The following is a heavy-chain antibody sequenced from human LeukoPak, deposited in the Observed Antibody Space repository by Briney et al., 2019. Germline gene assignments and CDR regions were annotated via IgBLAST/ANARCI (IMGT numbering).Heavy chain of an antibody. Sequence: GGSLRLSCAASGFTFSSYAMHWVRQAPGKGLEWVSVMSGSGSSTYYADSVKGRFTISRDNSKNTLYLQLNSLRAEDTAVYYCAKRHDSGNYYNFFVDCWGQGTLVTVSS. CDR3: AKRHDSGNYYNFFVDC. J-gene: IGHJ4*02. CDR2: MSGSGSST. V-gene: IGHV3-23*01. CDR1: GFTFSSYA. D-gene: IGHD3-10*01.